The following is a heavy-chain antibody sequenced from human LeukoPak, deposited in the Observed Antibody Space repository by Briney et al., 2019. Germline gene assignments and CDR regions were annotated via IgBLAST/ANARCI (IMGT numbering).Heavy chain of an antibody. CDR3: GLSIHYYYMDV. V-gene: IGHV4-61*02. D-gene: IGHD3-3*01. CDR2: IYTSGST. CDR1: GGSISSDGYY. J-gene: IGHJ6*03. Sequence: SETLSLTCTVSGGSISSDGYYWNWIRQRPGKGLEWIGRIYTSGSTNYNPSLKSRVTISVDPSKNQFSLKLSSVTAADTAVYYCGLSIHYYYMDVWGKGTTVTVSS.